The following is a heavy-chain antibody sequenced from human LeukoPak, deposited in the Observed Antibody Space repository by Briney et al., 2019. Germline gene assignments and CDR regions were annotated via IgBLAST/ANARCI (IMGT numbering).Heavy chain of an antibody. V-gene: IGHV1-18*01. CDR3: ATSVRGNLGNSGFP. J-gene: IGHJ5*02. CDR1: GYDFTSVG. CDR2: ISPYNGNT. D-gene: IGHD6-19*01. Sequence: ASVKVSCKASGYDFTSVGITWVRRAPGQGLEWMGWISPYNGNTRYAQKFQGRVAMTTDTSTTTAYMELRGLRFNDTAVYYCATSVRGNLGNSGFPWGQGTLVTVSS.